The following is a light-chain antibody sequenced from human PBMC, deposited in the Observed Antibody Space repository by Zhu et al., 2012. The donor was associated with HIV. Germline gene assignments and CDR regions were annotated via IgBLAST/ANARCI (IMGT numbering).Light chain of an antibody. CDR3: QQYGSFPRT. CDR1: QRVPNNY. Sequence: DIVLTQSPGTLSLSVGERATLSCRASQRVPNNYLAWYQHKPGQAPTLLIYGTSIRASGITDRFSGGGSETDFTLTINRVDPEDFAVYFCQQYGSFPRTFGQGTNLDIK. J-gene: IGKJ2*01. CDR2: GTS. V-gene: IGKV3-20*01.